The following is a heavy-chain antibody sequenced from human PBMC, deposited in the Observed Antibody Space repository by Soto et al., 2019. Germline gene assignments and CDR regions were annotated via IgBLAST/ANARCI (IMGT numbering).Heavy chain of an antibody. J-gene: IGHJ4*02. D-gene: IGHD1-26*01. CDR3: ATLPLGGSYYFDF. CDR2: IYHSGST. Sequence: SETLSLTCAVSGGSISSGGYSWSWIRQPPGKGLEWIGYIYHSGSTYYNPSLKSRVTISVDRSKNQFSLKLSSVTAADTAVYYCATLPLGGSYYFDFWGQGTLVTVSS. CDR1: GGSISSGGYS. V-gene: IGHV4-30-2*01.